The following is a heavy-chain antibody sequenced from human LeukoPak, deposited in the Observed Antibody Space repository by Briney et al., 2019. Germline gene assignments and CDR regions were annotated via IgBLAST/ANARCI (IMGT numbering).Heavy chain of an antibody. J-gene: IGHJ5*02. CDR1: GFTFDDYA. D-gene: IGHD6-19*01. CDR3: AKDLRAVAGTDGWFDL. CDR2: ISWNSGSI. V-gene: IGHV3-9*01. Sequence: GGSLRLSCAASGFTFDDYAMHWVRQAPGKGLEWVSGISWNSGSIGYADSVKGRFTISRDNAKNSLYLQMNSLRAEDTALYYCAKDLRAVAGTDGWFDLWGQGTLVTVSS.